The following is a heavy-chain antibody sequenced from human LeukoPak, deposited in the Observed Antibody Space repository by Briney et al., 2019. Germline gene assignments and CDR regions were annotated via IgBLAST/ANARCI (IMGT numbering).Heavy chain of an antibody. J-gene: IGHJ4*02. Sequence: QSGVSLRLFCAASGFTLRSYAMSWVRQARGKGLEWVSAISGSGGSTYYADSVKGRFTISRDNSKNTLYLQMNSLRAEDTAVYYCAKGVWDIVVVPAARNYWGQGTLVTVSS. V-gene: IGHV3-23*01. CDR1: GFTLRSYA. CDR2: ISGSGGST. D-gene: IGHD2-2*01. CDR3: AKGVWDIVVVPAARNY.